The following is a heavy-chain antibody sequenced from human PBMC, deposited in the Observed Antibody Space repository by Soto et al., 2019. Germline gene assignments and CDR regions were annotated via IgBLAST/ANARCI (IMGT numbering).Heavy chain of an antibody. D-gene: IGHD3-22*01. J-gene: IGHJ4*02. CDR2: ISSSSSYT. V-gene: IGHV3-11*05. CDR1: GFTFSDYY. Sequence: QVQLVESGGGLVKPGGSLRLSCAASGFTFSDYYMSWIRQAPGKGLEWVSYISSSSSYTNYADSVKGRFTISRDNAKNSRYLQMNSLRAEDTAVYYCARSITDSSDSSGYYDDYWGQGTLVTVSS. CDR3: ARSITDSSDSSGYYDDY.